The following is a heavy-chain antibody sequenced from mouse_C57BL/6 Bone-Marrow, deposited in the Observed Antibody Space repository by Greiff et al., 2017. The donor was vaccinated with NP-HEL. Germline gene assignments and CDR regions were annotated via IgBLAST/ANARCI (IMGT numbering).Heavy chain of an antibody. CDR2: ISSGGSYT. V-gene: IGHV5-6*01. Sequence: EVQRVESGGDLVKPGGSLKLSCAASGFTFSSYGMSWVRQTPDKRLEWVATISSGGSYTYYPDSVKGRFTISRDNAKNTLYLQMSSLKSEDTAMYYCAINNGDGFAYWGQGTLVTVSA. CDR3: AINNGDGFAY. CDR1: GFTFSSYG. D-gene: IGHD4-1*01. J-gene: IGHJ3*01.